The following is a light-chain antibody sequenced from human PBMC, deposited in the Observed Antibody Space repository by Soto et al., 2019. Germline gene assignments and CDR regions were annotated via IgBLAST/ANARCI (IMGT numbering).Light chain of an antibody. V-gene: IGKV1-5*03. CDR1: QSISSW. J-gene: IGKJ4*01. CDR2: QAS. Sequence: DIQMTQSPSTLSASVGDRVTITCRASQSISSWLAWYQQKPGKAPKLLISQASSLESGVPSRFSGSGSETEFTLTISGLQPDDFASYYCQQYNSYPLTFGGGTKVDIK. CDR3: QQYNSYPLT.